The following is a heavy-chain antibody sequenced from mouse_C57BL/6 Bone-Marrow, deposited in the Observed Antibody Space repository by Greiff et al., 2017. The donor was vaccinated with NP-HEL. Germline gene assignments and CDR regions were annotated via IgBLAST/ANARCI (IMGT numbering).Heavy chain of an antibody. V-gene: IGHV5-12*01. CDR1: GFTFSDYY. CDR3: ARRGRRYAMDY. Sequence: EVMLVESGGGLVQPGGSLKLSCAASGFTFSDYYMYWVRQTPEKRLEWVAYISNGGGSTYYPDTVKGRFTISRDNAKNTLYLQMRRLKSEDTAMYYCARRGRRYAMDYWGQGTSVTVSS. CDR2: ISNGGGST. J-gene: IGHJ4*01. D-gene: IGHD2-12*01.